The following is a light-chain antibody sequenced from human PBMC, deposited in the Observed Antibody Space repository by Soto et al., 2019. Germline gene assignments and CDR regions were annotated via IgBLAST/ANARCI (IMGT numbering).Light chain of an antibody. J-gene: IGLJ3*02. CDR2: DNN. Sequence: QSVLTQPPSVSAAPGQKVTISCSGSSSNIGNNYVSWYQQLPGTAPKLLIFDNNKRPSGIPDRFSGSKSGTSATLGITGLQTGDEGDYYCGTWDSSLSAGLFGGGTKLTVL. CDR3: GTWDSSLSAGL. V-gene: IGLV1-51*01. CDR1: SSNIGNNY.